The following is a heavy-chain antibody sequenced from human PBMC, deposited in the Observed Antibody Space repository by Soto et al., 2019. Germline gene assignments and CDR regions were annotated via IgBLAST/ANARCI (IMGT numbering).Heavy chain of an antibody. V-gene: IGHV1-46*01. CDR1: GYTFTSYS. J-gene: IGHJ4*02. D-gene: IGHD2-15*01. Sequence: QVQLVQSGAEVKKPGASVKVSCEASGYTFTSYSIHWVRQAPGQGLEWMGKMNPSGDSTNYAQKFQGRVTMTRDTSTSTVYLEPRSLRSEDTAVYYCARDIRRVGYCSGGSCYPSDYWGQGTLVTVSS. CDR2: MNPSGDST. CDR3: ARDIRRVGYCSGGSCYPSDY.